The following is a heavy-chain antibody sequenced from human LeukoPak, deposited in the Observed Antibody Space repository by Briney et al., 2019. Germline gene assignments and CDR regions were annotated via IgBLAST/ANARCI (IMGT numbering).Heavy chain of an antibody. J-gene: IGHJ6*02. Sequence: GGSLRLSCAASGFTFSDYSMNWVRQAPGKGLEWVSYISFSVNTKYYGDSVKGRFTISRDNAQKTVYLQMNSLRAEDTAVYYCVRDLLDYDVLNGLHHYYMDVWGQGTTVRVSS. CDR3: VRDLLDYDVLNGLHHYYMDV. D-gene: IGHD3-22*01. CDR1: GFTFSDYS. CDR2: ISFSVNTK. V-gene: IGHV3-48*04.